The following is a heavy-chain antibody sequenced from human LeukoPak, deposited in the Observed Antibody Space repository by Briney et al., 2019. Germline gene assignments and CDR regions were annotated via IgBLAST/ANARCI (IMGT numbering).Heavy chain of an antibody. CDR1: DYSISSAYS. CDR2: NYHSGST. CDR3: ARDGHDYYDSSGERYFDL. D-gene: IGHD3-22*01. Sequence: NTSESLSLTCTVSDYSISSAYSWGWIRQPPGKGLEWIGSNYHSGSTYYNPSLKSRVTISVDTSKNQFSLKLSSVTAADTAVYYCARDGHDYYDSSGERYFDLWGRGTLVTVSS. V-gene: IGHV4-38-2*02. J-gene: IGHJ2*01.